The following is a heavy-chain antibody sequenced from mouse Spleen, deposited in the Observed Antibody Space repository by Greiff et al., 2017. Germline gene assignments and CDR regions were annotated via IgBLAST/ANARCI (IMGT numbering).Heavy chain of an antibody. Sequence: VQLQQSGAELVRPGASVKLSCTASGFNIKDYYMHWVKQRPEQGLEWIGRIDPEDGDTEYAPKFQGKATMTADTSSNTAYLQLSSLTSEDTAVYYCTSYGNSLWFAYWGQGTLVTVSA. J-gene: IGHJ3*01. CDR2: IDPEDGDT. CDR1: GFNIKDYY. V-gene: IGHV14-1*01. CDR3: TSYGNSLWFAY. D-gene: IGHD2-1*01.